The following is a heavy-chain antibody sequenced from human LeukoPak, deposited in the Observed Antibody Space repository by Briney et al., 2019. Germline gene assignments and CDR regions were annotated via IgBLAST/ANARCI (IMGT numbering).Heavy chain of an antibody. V-gene: IGHV3-23*01. Sequence: GGSLRLSCTVSGFTLSSYEMSWIRQAPGKGLEWVSSIDYSGGSSYYADSVKGRFTISREDSKNTLYLQLNSLRAEDTALYYCATNSGWYGVSWGQGTLVTVSS. J-gene: IGHJ4*02. CDR2: IDYSGGSS. CDR3: ATNSGWYGVS. D-gene: IGHD6-19*01. CDR1: GFTLSSYE.